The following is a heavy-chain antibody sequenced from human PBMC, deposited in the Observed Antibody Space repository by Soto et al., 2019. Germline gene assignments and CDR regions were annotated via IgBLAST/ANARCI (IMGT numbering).Heavy chain of an antibody. CDR1: GFTFSSYA. Sequence: TGGSLRLSCAASGFTFSSYAMIWVRQAPGKGLEWVSAISGSGGSTYYADSVKGRFTISRDNSKNTLYLQMNSLRAEDTAVYYCAILSGFYYAVVDYWGQGTLVTVSS. J-gene: IGHJ4*02. V-gene: IGHV3-23*01. D-gene: IGHD3-22*01. CDR2: ISGSGGST. CDR3: AILSGFYYAVVDY.